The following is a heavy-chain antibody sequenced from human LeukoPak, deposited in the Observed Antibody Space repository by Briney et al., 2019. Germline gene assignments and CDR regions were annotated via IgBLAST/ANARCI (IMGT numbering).Heavy chain of an antibody. Sequence: PSQTLSLTCAVSGGSISSGGYSWSWIRQPPGKGLEWIGYIYHSGSTYYNPSLKSRVTISLDRSENQFSLKRSSVTAADTAVYYCARDQSLTGLGWFAPWGQGTLVTVSP. CDR2: IYHSGST. CDR3: ARDQSLTGLGWFAP. V-gene: IGHV4-30-2*01. CDR1: GGSISSGGYS. D-gene: IGHD3-9*01. J-gene: IGHJ5*02.